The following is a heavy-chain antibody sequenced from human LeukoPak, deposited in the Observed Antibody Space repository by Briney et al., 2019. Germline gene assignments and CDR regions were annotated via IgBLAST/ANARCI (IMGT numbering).Heavy chain of an antibody. Sequence: PGRSLRLSCAASGFTFNNYPMHWVRQAPGKGLEWVGRIKSKTDGGTTDYAAPVKGRFTISRDDSKNTLYLQMNSLKTEDTAVYYCTTQYYDFWSGYIDGYFDYWGQGTLVTVSS. V-gene: IGHV3-15*01. CDR2: IKSKTDGGTT. D-gene: IGHD3-3*01. J-gene: IGHJ4*02. CDR1: GFTFNNYP. CDR3: TTQYYDFWSGYIDGYFDY.